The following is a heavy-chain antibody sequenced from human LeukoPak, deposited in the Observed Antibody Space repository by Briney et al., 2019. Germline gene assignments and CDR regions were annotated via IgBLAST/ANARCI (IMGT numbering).Heavy chain of an antibody. Sequence: ASVKVSCKGSGYTFTSYAMNWVRQAPGQGLEWMGWINTNTGNPTYAQGFTGRFVFSLDTSVSTAYLQISSLKAEDTAVYYCARQYRYYYGSGSPPDYWGQGTLVTVSS. CDR2: INTNTGNP. CDR1: GYTFTSYA. J-gene: IGHJ4*02. CDR3: ARQYRYYYGSGSPPDY. V-gene: IGHV7-4-1*02. D-gene: IGHD3-10*01.